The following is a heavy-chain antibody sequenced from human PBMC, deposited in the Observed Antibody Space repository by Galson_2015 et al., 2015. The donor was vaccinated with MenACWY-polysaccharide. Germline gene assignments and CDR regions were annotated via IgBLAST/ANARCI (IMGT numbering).Heavy chain of an antibody. V-gene: IGHV1-18*04. CDR2: INTYNGNT. J-gene: IGHJ4*02. Sequence: SVKVSCKASGYTFNNYAINWVRQAPGQGLEWMGWINTYNGNTNYAQKVHGRVTVTADSNTAYMELQSLRSDDTAVYYCARDAGGTEDYWGQGTLVTVSP. D-gene: IGHD2-15*01. CDR3: ARDAGGTEDY. CDR1: GYTFNNYA.